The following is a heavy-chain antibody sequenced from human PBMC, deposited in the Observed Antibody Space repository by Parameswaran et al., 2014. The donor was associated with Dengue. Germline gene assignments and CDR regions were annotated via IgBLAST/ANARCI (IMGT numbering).Heavy chain of an antibody. V-gene: IGHV1-2*02. J-gene: IGHJ6*02. Sequence: VRQAPGKGLEWMGWINPNSGGTNYAQKFQGRVTMTRDTSISTAYMELSRLRSDDTAVYYCARGGYSGYDYYYGMDVWGQGTTVTVSS. CDR3: ARGGYSGYDYYYGMDV. D-gene: IGHD5-12*01. CDR2: INPNSGGT.